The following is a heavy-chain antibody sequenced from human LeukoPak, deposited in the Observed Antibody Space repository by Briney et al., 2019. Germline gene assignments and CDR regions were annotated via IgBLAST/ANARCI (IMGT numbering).Heavy chain of an antibody. D-gene: IGHD3-3*01. CDR1: GFTFGDYA. Sequence: GGSLRLSCTASGFTFGDYAMSWFRQAPGKGLEWVGFIRSKAYGGTTEYAASVKGRFTISRDDSKSIAYLQMNSLKTEDTAVYYCTRDLPTITYYDFWSGYPQFDYWGQGTLVTVSS. CDR3: TRDLPTITYYDFWSGYPQFDY. J-gene: IGHJ4*02. V-gene: IGHV3-49*03. CDR2: IRSKAYGGTT.